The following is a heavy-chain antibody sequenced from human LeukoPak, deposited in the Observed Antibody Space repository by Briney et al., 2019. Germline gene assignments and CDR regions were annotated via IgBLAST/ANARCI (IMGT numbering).Heavy chain of an antibody. Sequence: RASVTVSCKASRGTFSSYAISWVRQAPGQGLEWMGGIIPIFGTANYAQKFQGRVTITADESTSTAYMELSSLRSEDTAVYYCAREFEDYSGSGSTPSRYYYGMDVWGKGTTVTVSS. CDR3: AREFEDYSGSGSTPSRYYYGMDV. CDR2: IIPIFGTA. V-gene: IGHV1-69*13. D-gene: IGHD3-10*01. J-gene: IGHJ6*04. CDR1: RGTFSSYA.